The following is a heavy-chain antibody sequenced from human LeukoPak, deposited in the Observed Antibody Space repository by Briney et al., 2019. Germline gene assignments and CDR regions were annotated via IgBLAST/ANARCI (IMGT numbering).Heavy chain of an antibody. CDR1: GFTFSSYA. J-gene: IGHJ3*02. V-gene: IGHV4-59*04. D-gene: IGHD5-12*01. CDR3: ARHSRSGSGGYENAFDI. Sequence: GSLRLSCAASGFTFSSYAMSWIRQSPGKGLEWIGNIYSGGSTYYTPSLKSRVTISVDTSKNQFSLKLSSVTAADTAIYFCARHSRSGSGGYENAFDIWGQGTMVTVSS. CDR2: IYSGGST.